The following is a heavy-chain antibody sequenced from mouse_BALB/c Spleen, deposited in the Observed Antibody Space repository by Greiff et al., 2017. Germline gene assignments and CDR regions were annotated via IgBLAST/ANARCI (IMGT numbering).Heavy chain of an antibody. CDR3: ARQYYGSSYFDY. J-gene: IGHJ2*01. CDR2: INSNGGST. CDR1: GFTFSSYY. V-gene: IGHV5-6-2*01. Sequence: EVKVVESGGGLVKLGGSLKLSCAASGFTFSSYYMSWVRQTPEKRLELVAAINSNGGSTYYPDTVKGRFTISRDNAKNTLYLQMSSLKSEDTALYYCARQYYGSSYFDYWGQGTTLTVSS. D-gene: IGHD1-1*01.